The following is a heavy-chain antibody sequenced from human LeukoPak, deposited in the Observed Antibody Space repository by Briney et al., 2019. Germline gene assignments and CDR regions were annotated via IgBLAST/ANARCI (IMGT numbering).Heavy chain of an antibody. V-gene: IGHV3-23*01. CDR2: ISGSGGST. Sequence: GGSLRLSCAASGFTFSSYAMSWVRQAPGKGLEWVSAISGSGGSTYYADSVKGRFTISRDNSKNTLYLQMNSLRAEDTAVYYCVKVGGHYDSSEVDYFDYWGQGTLVTVSS. CDR3: VKVGGHYDSSEVDYFDY. CDR1: GFTFSSYA. D-gene: IGHD3-22*01. J-gene: IGHJ4*02.